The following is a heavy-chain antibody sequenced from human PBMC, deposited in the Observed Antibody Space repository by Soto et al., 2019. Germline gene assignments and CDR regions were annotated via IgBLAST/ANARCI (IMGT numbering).Heavy chain of an antibody. Sequence: SVKVSCKASGGTFSSDSFSWVRQAPGQGLEWMGGIIPMFDTPIYAQKFQDRVTVTADESTSTAYMQLSSLRSGDTAVYYCARSGGLDRDFNYWGQGSLVTVSS. J-gene: IGHJ4*02. CDR3: ARSGGLDRDFNY. CDR1: GGTFSSDS. CDR2: IIPMFDTP. V-gene: IGHV1-69*13. D-gene: IGHD2-15*01.